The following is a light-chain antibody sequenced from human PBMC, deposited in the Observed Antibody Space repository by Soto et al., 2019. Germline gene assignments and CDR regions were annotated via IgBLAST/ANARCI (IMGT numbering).Light chain of an antibody. CDR1: ENIDGR. J-gene: IGKJ5*01. CDR2: KAS. CDR3: QQYNTYST. Sequence: DIQMTQSPSTLSASVGYRVTITCRASENIDGRLAWYQQKPGKDPKLLIYKASRLESGVPSRFRGSGSGTEFTLTISSLQPDDFATYYCQQYNTYSTFGKGTRLEIK. V-gene: IGKV1-5*03.